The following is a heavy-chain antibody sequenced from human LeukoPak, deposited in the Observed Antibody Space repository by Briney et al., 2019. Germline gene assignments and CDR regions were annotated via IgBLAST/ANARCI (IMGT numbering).Heavy chain of an antibody. CDR3: ARDTAFDY. CDR1: GGSFSCYY. CDR2: INHGGST. V-gene: IGHV4-34*01. D-gene: IGHD5-18*01. J-gene: IGHJ4*02. Sequence: SETLSLTCAVYGGSFSCYYWSWIRQPPGKGLEWIGEINHGGSTNYNPSLKSRVTISVDTSKNQFSLKLSSVTAADTAVYYCARDTAFDYWGQGTLVTVSS.